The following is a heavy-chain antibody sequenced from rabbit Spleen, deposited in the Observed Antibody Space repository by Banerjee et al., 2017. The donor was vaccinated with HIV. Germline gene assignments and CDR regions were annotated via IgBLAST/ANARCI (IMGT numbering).Heavy chain of an antibody. CDR1: GFSFSSSYW. Sequence: QSLEESGGDLVKPGASLTLTCTASGFSFSSSYWICWVRQAPGKGLEWIACIYAGSSGGTYYASWAKGRFTISKTSSTTVTLQMTSLTAADTATYFCARNYVNAFDPWGPGTLVTVS. D-gene: IGHD1-1*01. J-gene: IGHJ2*01. V-gene: IGHV1S40*01. CDR3: ARNYVNAFDP. CDR2: IYAGSSGGT.